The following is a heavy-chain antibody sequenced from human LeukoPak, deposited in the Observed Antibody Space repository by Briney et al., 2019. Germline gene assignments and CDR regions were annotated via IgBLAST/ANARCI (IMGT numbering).Heavy chain of an antibody. Sequence: ASVKVSCKASGGTFSSYGISWVRQAPGQGLEWMGWMNPNSGNTGYAQKFQGRVTMTRNTSISTAYMELSSLRSEDTAVYYCARGMGGSSSWFDYWGQGTLVTVSS. V-gene: IGHV1-8*02. J-gene: IGHJ4*02. CDR3: ARGMGGSSSWFDY. CDR1: GGTFSSYG. D-gene: IGHD6-13*01. CDR2: MNPNSGNT.